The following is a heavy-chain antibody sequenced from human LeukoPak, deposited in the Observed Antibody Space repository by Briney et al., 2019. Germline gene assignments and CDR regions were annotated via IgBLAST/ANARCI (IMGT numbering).Heavy chain of an antibody. CDR2: INPDGNEQ. D-gene: IGHD3-10*01. V-gene: IGHV3-7*01. CDR3: ARAGVGVTILDY. J-gene: IGHJ4*02. CDR1: GFTFSGSR. Sequence: GGSLRLSCAASGFTFSGSRMTWVRQTPGKGPELVAHINPDGNEQFYMDPGKGRFSITRDNAANSVYLHMNSLRVEDTALYYCARAGVGVTILDYWGQGTLVTVSS.